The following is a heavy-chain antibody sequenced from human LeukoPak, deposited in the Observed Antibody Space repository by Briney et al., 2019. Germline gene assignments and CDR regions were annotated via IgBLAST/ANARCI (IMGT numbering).Heavy chain of an antibody. CDR3: AKPYSSSWYYPAGYYFDC. CDR2: ISYDGSNK. V-gene: IGHV3-30*18. D-gene: IGHD6-13*01. Sequence: PGGSLRLSCAASGFTFSSYGMHWVRQAPGKGLEWVAVISYDGSNKYYADSVKGRFTISRDNSKNTLYLQMNSLRAEDTAVYYCAKPYSSSWYYPAGYYFDCWGQGTLVTVSS. J-gene: IGHJ4*02. CDR1: GFTFSSYG.